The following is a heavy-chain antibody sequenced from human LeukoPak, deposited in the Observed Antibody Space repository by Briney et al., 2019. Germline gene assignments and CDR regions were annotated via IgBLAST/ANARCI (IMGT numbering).Heavy chain of an antibody. V-gene: IGHV3-49*04. CDR2: IRSQIYGGTP. CDR3: TRDQTPYY. J-gene: IGHJ4*02. CDR1: GFTFGDYA. Sequence: GGSLRLSCTASGFTFGDYAISWVRQAPGKWLEWVGFIRSQIYGGTPQYAASVRGRFTISRDDSKGIAYLQMNSLKTEDTGVYYCTRDQTPYYWGQGTLVTVSS.